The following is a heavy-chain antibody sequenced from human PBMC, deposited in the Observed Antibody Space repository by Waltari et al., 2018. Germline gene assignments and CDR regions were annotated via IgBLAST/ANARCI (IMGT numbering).Heavy chain of an antibody. CDR3: AKQRSGSVGWFDP. D-gene: IGHD6-19*01. V-gene: IGHV3-23*01. J-gene: IGHJ5*02. Sequence: EWVSAISGSGGSTYYADSVKGRFTISRDNSKNTLYLQMNSLRAEDTAVYYCAKQRSGSVGWFDPWGQGTLVTVSS. CDR2: ISGSGGST.